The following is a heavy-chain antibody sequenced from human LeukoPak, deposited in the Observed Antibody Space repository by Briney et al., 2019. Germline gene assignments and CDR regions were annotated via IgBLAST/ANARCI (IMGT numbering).Heavy chain of an antibody. Sequence: PGGSLRLSCAASGFTFSNYEMNWVRQAPGKGLEWVSYISSSGSTIYYADSVKGRFTISRDNAKNSLYLQMNSLRAEDTAVYYCARDRGFTVTTSYFDYWGQGTLVTVSS. J-gene: IGHJ4*02. CDR2: ISSSGSTI. D-gene: IGHD4-17*01. CDR3: ARDRGFTVTTSYFDY. V-gene: IGHV3-48*03. CDR1: GFTFSNYE.